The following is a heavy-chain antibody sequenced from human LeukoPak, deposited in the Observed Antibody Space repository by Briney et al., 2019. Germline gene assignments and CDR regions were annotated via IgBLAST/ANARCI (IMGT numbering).Heavy chain of an antibody. V-gene: IGHV1-2*02. CDR3: ARVFGSSGSHLPGDY. D-gene: IGHD6-19*01. J-gene: IGHJ4*02. Sequence: ASVKVSCKASGYTFTGYYIHWVRQAPGQGLEWMGWINPNSGDTNYAQKFQGRVTMTRDTSITTAYMELSSLRSDDTAVYYCARVFGSSGSHLPGDYWGPGTLVTVSS. CDR2: INPNSGDT. CDR1: GYTFTGYY.